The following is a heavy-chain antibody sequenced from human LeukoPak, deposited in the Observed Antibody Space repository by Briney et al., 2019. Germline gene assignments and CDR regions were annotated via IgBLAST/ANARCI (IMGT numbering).Heavy chain of an antibody. J-gene: IGHJ4*02. Sequence: SETLSLTCTVSGGSISSYYSSWIRQPPGKGLEWIGYIYYSGTTSYNPSLKGRVTISVDTSKNQFSLKLSSVTAADTAVYYCARDSGSGWYNYWGQGTLVTVSS. CDR1: GGSISSYY. CDR3: ARDSGSGWYNY. D-gene: IGHD6-19*01. CDR2: IYYSGTT. V-gene: IGHV4-59*01.